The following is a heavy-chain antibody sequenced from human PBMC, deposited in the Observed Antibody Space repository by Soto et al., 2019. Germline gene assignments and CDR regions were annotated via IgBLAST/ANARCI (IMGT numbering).Heavy chain of an antibody. CDR3: AKDRGVRGGSLDS. J-gene: IGHJ4*02. Sequence: QVQLVESGGGVVQPGRSLRLSCAASGFTFTRYGVHWLRQAPGKGLEWVAVISYDGSNRTYADSVKGRFTISRDNSKNTLYLQMHSLKIEDTAVYYCAKDRGVRGGSLDSWGQGTLVTVSS. CDR2: ISYDGSNR. V-gene: IGHV3-30*18. CDR1: GFTFTRYG. D-gene: IGHD3-10*01.